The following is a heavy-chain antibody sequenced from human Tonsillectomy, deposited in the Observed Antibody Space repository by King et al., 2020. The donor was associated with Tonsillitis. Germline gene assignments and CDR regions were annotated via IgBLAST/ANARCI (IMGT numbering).Heavy chain of an antibody. J-gene: IGHJ4*02. CDR2: LYYSGTI. V-gene: IGHV4-39*01. CDR1: GGSISSSDHY. Sequence: QLQESGPGVVKPSETLSLTCTVSGGSISSSDHYWAWIRQPPGKGLEWIGYLYYSGTIFYNPSLTSRLTISGGTSENRFSLKLSSVTAADTAVYFCARSVLGSFDYWGQGALVTVSS. D-gene: IGHD1-26*01. CDR3: ARSVLGSFDY.